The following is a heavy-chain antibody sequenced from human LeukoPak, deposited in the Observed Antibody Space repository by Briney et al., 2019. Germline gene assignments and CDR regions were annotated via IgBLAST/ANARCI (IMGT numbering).Heavy chain of an antibody. Sequence: PVKVSCKASGGTFSSYAISWVRQAPGQGLEWMGRIIPIFGTANYAQKFQGRVTITTDESTSTAYMERSSLRSEDTAVYYCARPAEVINGDYDAFDIWGQGTMVTVSS. V-gene: IGHV1-69*05. CDR3: ARPAEVINGDYDAFDI. J-gene: IGHJ3*02. CDR1: GGTFSSYA. CDR2: IIPIFGTA. D-gene: IGHD4-17*01.